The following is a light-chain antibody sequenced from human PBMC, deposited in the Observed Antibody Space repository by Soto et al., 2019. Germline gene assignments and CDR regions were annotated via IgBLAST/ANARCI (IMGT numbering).Light chain of an antibody. V-gene: IGKV3-11*01. CDR1: QSISTN. CDR2: DAS. J-gene: IGKJ1*01. CDR3: QQRSNWPPT. Sequence: EIVMTQSPPTLSVSPGERATLSRRASQSISTNLAWYQQKPGQAPRLLIYDASNRATGIPARFSGSGSGTDFTLTISSLEPEDFAVYYCQQRSNWPPTFGQGTKVDIK.